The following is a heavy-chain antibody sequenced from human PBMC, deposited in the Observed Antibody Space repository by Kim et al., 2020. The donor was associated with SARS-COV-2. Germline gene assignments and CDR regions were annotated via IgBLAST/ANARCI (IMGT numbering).Heavy chain of an antibody. CDR2: INHSGST. J-gene: IGHJ4*02. Sequence: SETLSLICAVYGGSFSGYYWSWIRQPPGKGLEWIGEINHSGSTNYNPSLKSRVTISVDTSKNQFSLKLSSVTAADTAVYYCARGASLAAAPFDYWGQGTL. CDR1: GGSFSGYY. CDR3: ARGASLAAAPFDY. D-gene: IGHD6-13*01. V-gene: IGHV4-34*01.